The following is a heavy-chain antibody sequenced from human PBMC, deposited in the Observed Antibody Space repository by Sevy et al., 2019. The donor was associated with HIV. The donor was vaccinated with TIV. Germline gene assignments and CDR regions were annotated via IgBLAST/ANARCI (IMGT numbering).Heavy chain of an antibody. CDR3: AKHPDYHFWSDIGSSFDY. V-gene: IGHV3-23*01. CDR2: ISGGNNNT. J-gene: IGHJ4*02. CDR1: GFTFNICG. D-gene: IGHD3-3*01. Sequence: GGSLRLSCAASGFTFNICGMAWVRQAPGKGLEWVSTISGGNNNTYYAESVKGRFTISRDNSKDTLYLQMNNLRADDTAKYYCAKHPDYHFWSDIGSSFDYWGQGTLVTVSS.